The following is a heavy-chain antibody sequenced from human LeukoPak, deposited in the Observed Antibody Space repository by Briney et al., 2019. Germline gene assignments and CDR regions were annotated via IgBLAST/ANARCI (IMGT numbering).Heavy chain of an antibody. CDR1: GGSISSNSYY. CDR2: IYYSGST. D-gene: IGHD2-15*01. J-gene: IGHJ4*02. V-gene: IGHV4-61*05. Sequence: SETLSLTCAVSGGSISSNSYYWGWIRQPLGKGLEWIGYIYYSGSTNYNPSLKSRVTISVDTSKNQFSLKLSSVTAADTAVYYCARTSNPTYCSGGSCPLGYWGQGTLVTVSS. CDR3: ARTSNPTYCSGGSCPLGY.